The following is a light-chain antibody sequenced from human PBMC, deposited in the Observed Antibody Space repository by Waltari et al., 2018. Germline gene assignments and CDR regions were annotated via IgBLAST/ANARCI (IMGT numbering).Light chain of an antibody. V-gene: IGLV8-61*01. J-gene: IGLJ3*02. CDR2: KAH. CDR1: SGSPSTTSY. CDR3: ALYMGSGIWV. Sequence: QTVVTQEPSLSVSPGGTVTLTCALSSGSPSTTSYATWYQQTPGPAPRRLVYKAHGRSSVVPDRFSGSILGNTAALTITGAQADDESDYYCALYMGSGIWVFGGGTRLTVL.